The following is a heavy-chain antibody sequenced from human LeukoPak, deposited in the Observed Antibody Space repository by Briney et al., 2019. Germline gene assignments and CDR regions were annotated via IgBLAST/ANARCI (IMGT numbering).Heavy chain of an antibody. Sequence: PGGSLRLSCAASGFTFSSYEIHWVRQAPGKGLEGVSYISSSGSTINYADSVKGRFTISRGNAKNSLYLQMNSLRAEDTAVYYCAKPARTDYVDYWGQGTLVTVSS. CDR2: ISSSGSTI. V-gene: IGHV3-48*03. J-gene: IGHJ4*02. CDR1: GFTFSSYE. D-gene: IGHD1-14*01. CDR3: AKPARTDYVDY.